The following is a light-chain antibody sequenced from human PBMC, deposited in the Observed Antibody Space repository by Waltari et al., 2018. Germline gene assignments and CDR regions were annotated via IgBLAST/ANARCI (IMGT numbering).Light chain of an antibody. CDR3: QQYYSTPFT. CDR1: QTILFNSNNKNY. J-gene: IGKJ3*01. Sequence: DVVMTHYSYSLAVSMVERATINCKSSQTILFNSNNKNYLTWYQQKPGQPPKLLIYWASTRESGVPDRFSGSGSGTDFTLTISSLQAEDVAVYYCQQYYSTPFTFGPGTKVDIK. V-gene: IGKV4-1*01. CDR2: WAS.